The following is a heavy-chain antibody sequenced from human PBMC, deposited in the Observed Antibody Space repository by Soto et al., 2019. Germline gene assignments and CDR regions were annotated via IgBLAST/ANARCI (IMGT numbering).Heavy chain of an antibody. J-gene: IGHJ4*02. CDR2: ISYDGSNK. CDR1: GFTFSSYG. CDR3: AKGWSGYGDY. D-gene: IGHD3-3*01. V-gene: IGHV3-30*18. Sequence: QVQLVESGGGVVQPGRSLRLSCAASGFTFSSYGMHWVSQAPGKGLEWVAVISYDGSNKYYADSVKGRFTISRDNSKNTLYLQMNSLRAEDTAVYYCAKGWSGYGDYWGQGTLVTVSS.